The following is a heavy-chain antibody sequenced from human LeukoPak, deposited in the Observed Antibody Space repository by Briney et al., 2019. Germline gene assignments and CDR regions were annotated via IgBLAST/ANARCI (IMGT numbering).Heavy chain of an antibody. J-gene: IGHJ4*02. D-gene: IGHD2/OR15-2a*01. CDR2: ISGSGGNT. Sequence: PGGSLRLSCTASGFTFSNYAMSWVRQAPGKGLEWVSGISGSGGNTYYADFVKGRFTISRDNSKNTLYLQMNSLRAEDTAVYYCAKRSRDCSSTTCFVEYWGQGTLVTVSS. V-gene: IGHV3-23*01. CDR3: AKRSRDCSSTTCFVEY. CDR1: GFTFSNYA.